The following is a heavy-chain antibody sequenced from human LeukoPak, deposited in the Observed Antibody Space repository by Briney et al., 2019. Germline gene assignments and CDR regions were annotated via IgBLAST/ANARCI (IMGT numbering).Heavy chain of an antibody. CDR1: GYTFTSYD. J-gene: IGHJ4*02. D-gene: IGHD3-3*01. V-gene: IGHV1-18*01. CDR2: MNPNSGNT. CDR3: ARDSKLGFLGPYYFDY. Sequence: GASVKVSCKASGYTFTSYDINWVRQATGQGLEWMGWMNPNSGNTNYAQKLQGRVTMTTDTSTSTAYMELRSLRSDDTAVYYCARDSKLGFLGPYYFDYWGQGTLVTVSS.